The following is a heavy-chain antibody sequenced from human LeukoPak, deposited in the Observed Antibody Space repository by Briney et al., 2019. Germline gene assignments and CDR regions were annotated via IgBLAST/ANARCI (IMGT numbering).Heavy chain of an antibody. Sequence: QTLSLTCTVSGGSISSGDYYWSWLRQPPGKGLEWLALIYWDDDKRYSPSLKSRLTITKDTSKNQVVLTMTNKDPVDTATYYCAHNPYSYGPWYFDYWGQGTLVTVSS. V-gene: IGHV2-5*08. D-gene: IGHD5-18*01. J-gene: IGHJ4*02. CDR2: IYWDDDK. CDR1: GGSISSGDYY. CDR3: AHNPYSYGPWYFDY.